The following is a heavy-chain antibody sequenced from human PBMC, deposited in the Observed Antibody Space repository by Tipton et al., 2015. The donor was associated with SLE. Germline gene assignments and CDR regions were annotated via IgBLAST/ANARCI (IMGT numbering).Heavy chain of an antibody. J-gene: IGHJ5*02. D-gene: IGHD4-11*01. CDR1: GFTFSSYG. CDR2: IWYDGSNK. CDR3: AKGSSNYGVNWFDP. Sequence: SLRLSCAASGFTFSSYGMHWVRQAPGKGLEWVAVIWYDGSNKYYADSVKGRFTISRDNSKKTLYLQMNSLRAEDTAVYYCAKGSSNYGVNWFDPWGQGTLVTVSS. V-gene: IGHV3-33*06.